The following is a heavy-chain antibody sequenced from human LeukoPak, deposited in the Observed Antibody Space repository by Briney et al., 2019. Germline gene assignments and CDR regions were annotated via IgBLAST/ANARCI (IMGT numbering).Heavy chain of an antibody. CDR1: GGSISSGSYY. CDR3: ARGASSGWYPYYFDY. Sequence: SETLSPTCTVSGGSISSGSYYWSWVRQPPGKGLEWIGYIYYSGSTNYNPSLKSRVTISVDTSKNQFSLKLSSVTAADTAVYYCARGASSGWYPYYFDYWGQGTLVTVSS. V-gene: IGHV4-61*01. D-gene: IGHD6-19*01. J-gene: IGHJ4*02. CDR2: IYYSGST.